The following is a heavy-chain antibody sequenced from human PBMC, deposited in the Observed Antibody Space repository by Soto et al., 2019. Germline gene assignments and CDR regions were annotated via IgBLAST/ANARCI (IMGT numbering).Heavy chain of an antibody. Sequence: SENLSLTCSVSVGSINTVGYYWTWIRQQPGKGLEWIGYIYYSGSRDYNPSLKSRVSMSVDASKNQFSLNLTSVTAADTAVYYCAKESGGYDSSTRYGLDVWGQGTTVTVSS. CDR2: IYYSGSR. CDR1: VGSINTVGYY. J-gene: IGHJ6*02. V-gene: IGHV4-31*03. CDR3: AKESGGYDSSTRYGLDV. D-gene: IGHD6-25*01.